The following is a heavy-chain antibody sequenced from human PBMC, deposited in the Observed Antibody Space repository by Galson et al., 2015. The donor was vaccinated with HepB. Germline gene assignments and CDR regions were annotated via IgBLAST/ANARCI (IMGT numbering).Heavy chain of an antibody. CDR3: AIVIGGRYYGAFDD. V-gene: IGHV1-24*01. CDR1: GYNLTVFS. Sequence: QSGAELKKPGASVKVSCKVSGYNLTVFSMHWVRQAPGKGLEWMGGFDTDDGETIYAQKFQGRVTMTEDTSTDTAYMELSSLRSEDTAVYYCAIVIGGRYYGAFDDWGQGTLVTVSS. J-gene: IGHJ4*02. D-gene: IGHD1-26*01. CDR2: FDTDDGET.